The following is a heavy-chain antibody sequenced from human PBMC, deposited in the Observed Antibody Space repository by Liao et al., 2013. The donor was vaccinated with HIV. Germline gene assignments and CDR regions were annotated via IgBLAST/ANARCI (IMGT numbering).Heavy chain of an antibody. V-gene: IGHV4-34*01. D-gene: IGHD2-15*01. CDR1: GGSFSGFH. CDR2: ITRSGST. CDR3: ARERIPLKFGYFDL. J-gene: IGHJ2*01. Sequence: QVQLQQWGAGLLKPSETLSLTCAVYGGSFSGFHWSWLRQAPGKGLEWIGEITRSGSTNYNPSLKSRVTMSIDTSMDQFSLILSSVTAADTAVYYCARERIPLKFGYFDLWGRGTLVAVSS.